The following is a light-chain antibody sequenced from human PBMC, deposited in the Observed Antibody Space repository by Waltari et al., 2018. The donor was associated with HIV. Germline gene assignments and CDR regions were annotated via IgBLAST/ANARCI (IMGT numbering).Light chain of an antibody. V-gene: IGLV1-47*01. J-gene: IGLJ1*01. CDR1: TSNVGSNF. CDR2: RDN. CDR3: ATWDGSLGGVYV. Sequence: QSVLTQPPSASGTPGQRVTISCSGTTSNVGSNFVSWYQQLPGTAPKLLIYRDNRRPSGVPDRFSGSKSGASASLAISGRRSEDEGDYYCATWDGSLGGVYVFGTGTKVTVL.